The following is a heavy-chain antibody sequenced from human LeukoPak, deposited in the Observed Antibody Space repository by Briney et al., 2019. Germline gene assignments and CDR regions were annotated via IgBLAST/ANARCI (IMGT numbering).Heavy chain of an antibody. J-gene: IGHJ4*02. CDR2: INGSGGST. Sequence: GGSLRLSCAASGFTFSSYAMSWVRQAPGKGLEYVSVINGSGGSTHYTDTVKGRSTISRNNSKNTLYLQMNSLRVEDTAVYYCAKDGATTITLDYWGQGTLVTVSS. CDR1: GFTFSSYA. V-gene: IGHV3-23*01. D-gene: IGHD1-26*01. CDR3: AKDGATTITLDY.